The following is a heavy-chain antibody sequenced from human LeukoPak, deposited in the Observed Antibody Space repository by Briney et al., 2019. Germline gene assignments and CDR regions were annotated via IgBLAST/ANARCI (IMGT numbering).Heavy chain of an antibody. V-gene: IGHV3-23*01. J-gene: IGHJ6*03. CDR2: IGGSGVNT. CDR1: EFTFSSYA. Sequence: GGSLRLSCAASEFTFSSYAMSWVRQAPGKGLEWVSSIGGSGVNTYHADSVKGRFTISRDSSKNTLYLQMNSLRAEDTAVYYCARDPGDFWSGYYDYYYYYMDVWGKGTTVTVSS. D-gene: IGHD3-3*01. CDR3: ARDPGDFWSGYYDYYYYYMDV.